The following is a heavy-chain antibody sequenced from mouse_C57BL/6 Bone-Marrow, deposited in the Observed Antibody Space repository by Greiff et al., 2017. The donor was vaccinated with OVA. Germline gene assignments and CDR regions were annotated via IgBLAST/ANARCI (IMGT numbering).Heavy chain of an antibody. J-gene: IGHJ1*03. CDR3: ARPYYYGSSYWYFEV. CDR2: ISSGGSYT. CDR1: GFTFSSYG. D-gene: IGHD1-1*01. V-gene: IGHV5-6*01. Sequence: EVQGVESGGDLVKPGGSLKLSCAASGFTFSSYGMSWVRQTPDKRLEWVATISSGGSYTYYPDSVKGRFTISRDNAKNTLYLQMSSLKSEDTAMYYCARPYYYGSSYWYFEVWGTGTTVTVSS.